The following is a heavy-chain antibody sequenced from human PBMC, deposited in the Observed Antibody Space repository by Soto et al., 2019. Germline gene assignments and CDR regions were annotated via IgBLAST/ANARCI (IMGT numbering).Heavy chain of an antibody. J-gene: IGHJ4*02. D-gene: IGHD3-22*01. Sequence: ASVKVSCKTSGYIFTDYYIHWVRQAPGQGLEWMGWINPNSGGTSYAQKFQDWVTMTRDTSINTAYMEVNSLRSDDTAVYYCARPSGYYPYYFDDWGQGTQVTVSS. CDR1: GYIFTDYY. CDR2: INPNSGGT. CDR3: ARPSGYYPYYFDD. V-gene: IGHV1-2*04.